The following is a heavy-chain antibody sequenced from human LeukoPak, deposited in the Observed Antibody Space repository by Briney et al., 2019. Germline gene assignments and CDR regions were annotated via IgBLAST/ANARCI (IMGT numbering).Heavy chain of an antibody. CDR2: IKLDGSAK. CDR3: TCDLDRSDGL. CDR1: GFTFSNYW. J-gene: IGHJ3*01. D-gene: IGHD2-8*01. Sequence: GGSLRLSCAASGFTFSNYWLSWVRQAPGQGLQWVANIKLDGSAKFYVDSVKGRFTISRDNAKNSLYLQMNSLRIEDTAVYYCTCDLDRSDGLWGQGTKVTVSS. V-gene: IGHV3-7*01.